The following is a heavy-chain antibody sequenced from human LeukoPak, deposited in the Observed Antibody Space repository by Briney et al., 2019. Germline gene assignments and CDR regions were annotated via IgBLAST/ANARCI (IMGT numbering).Heavy chain of an antibody. CDR2: IYYSGRT. D-gene: IGHD1-26*01. J-gene: IGHJ4*02. CDR1: GGSISSYY. CDR3: AKELNSVGWELLKNFDY. Sequence: SETLSLTCSVSGGSISSYYWSWIRQPPGRGLEWIGYIYYSGRTSYNPSLKSRVTISVDTSKNQFSLRLSSVTAADTAVYYCAKELNSVGWELLKNFDYWGQGTLVTVSS. V-gene: IGHV4-59*01.